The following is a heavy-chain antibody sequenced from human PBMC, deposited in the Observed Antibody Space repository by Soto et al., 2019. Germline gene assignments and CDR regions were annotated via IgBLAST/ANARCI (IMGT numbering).Heavy chain of an antibody. V-gene: IGHV4-4*07. D-gene: IGHD3-16*01. CDR3: ASAYYHYTWGSIPAGFDP. Sequence: QVQLQESGPGVVKPSETLSLTCSVSGGSMTNYHWNWIRQSAGEGLEWIGRVSGTGSPEYNPSLKSRVTVSLDWSKNQFSLKLTSVTAADTAVYYCASAYYHYTWGSIPAGFDPWGQGILVIVSS. J-gene: IGHJ5*02. CDR1: GGSMTNYH. CDR2: VSGTGSP.